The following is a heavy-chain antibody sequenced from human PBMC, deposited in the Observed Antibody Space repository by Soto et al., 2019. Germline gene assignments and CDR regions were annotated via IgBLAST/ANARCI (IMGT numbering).Heavy chain of an antibody. J-gene: IGHJ6*02. Sequence: ASVKVSCKASGYTFTSYPMHWVRQAPGQRLEWMGWINVGNSNTKYSQKFQGRVTISRDTSASTAYMELSSLRSEDTAVYYCARDVGGMDVWGQGTTVTVSS. CDR3: ARDVGGMDV. CDR2: INVGNSNT. D-gene: IGHD1-26*01. CDR1: GYTFTSYP. V-gene: IGHV1-3*01.